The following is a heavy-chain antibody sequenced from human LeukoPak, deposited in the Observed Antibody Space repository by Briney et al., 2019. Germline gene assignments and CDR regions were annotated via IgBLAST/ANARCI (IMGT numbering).Heavy chain of an antibody. J-gene: IGHJ5*02. CDR3: ARYHSTGWFDP. CDR1: GGSFSGYY. CDR2: INHSGST. V-gene: IGHV4-34*01. Sequence: PSETLSLTCAVYGGSFSGYYWSWIRQPPGKGLEWIGEINHSGSTNYNPSLKSRVTISVDTSKNQFSLKLSSVTAADTAVYYCARYHSTGWFDPWGQGTLVTVSS. D-gene: IGHD2-21*01.